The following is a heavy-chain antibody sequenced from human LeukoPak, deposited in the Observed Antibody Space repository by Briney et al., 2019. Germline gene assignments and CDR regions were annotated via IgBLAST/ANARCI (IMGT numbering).Heavy chain of an antibody. V-gene: IGHV1-69*01. D-gene: IGHD3-10*01. J-gene: IGHJ6*02. Sequence: SVKVSCKASGGTFSSYAISWVRQAPGQGLEWMGGIIPIFGTANYAQKFQGRVTITADESTSTDYMELSSLRSEDTVVYYCRGRFHYYYGMDVWGQGTTVTVSS. CDR3: RGRFHYYYGMDV. CDR1: GGTFSSYA. CDR2: IIPIFGTA.